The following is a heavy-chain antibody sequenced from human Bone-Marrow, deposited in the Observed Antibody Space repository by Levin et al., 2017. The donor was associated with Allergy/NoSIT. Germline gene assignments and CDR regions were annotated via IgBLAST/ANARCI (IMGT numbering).Heavy chain of an antibody. CDR2: ISGSGAYT. CDR1: GFTFSDYY. D-gene: IGHD2-15*01. V-gene: IGHV3-11*06. Sequence: SCTASGFTFSDYYMNWIRQAPGKGLEWISYISGSGAYTDYADSLKGRFTISRDNAENSLYLQMNSLRAEDTAVYYCARGTSRYCSGGSCYSGFDYWGQGTLVTVSS. J-gene: IGHJ4*02. CDR3: ARGTSRYCSGGSCYSGFDY.